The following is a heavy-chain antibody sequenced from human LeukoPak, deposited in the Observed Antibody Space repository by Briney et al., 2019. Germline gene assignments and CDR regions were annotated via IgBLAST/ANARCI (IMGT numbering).Heavy chain of an antibody. CDR2: ISSSSSYI. V-gene: IGHV3-21*01. CDR1: GFTFSSYS. D-gene: IGHD2-2*01. J-gene: IGHJ6*02. Sequence: PGGSLRLSCAASGFTFSSYSMNWVRQAPGKGLEWVSSISSSSSYIYYADSVKGRFTISRDNAKNSLYLQMSSLRAEDTAVYYCAREAVHGSTSCYFCDYYYGMDVWGQGTTVTVSS. CDR3: AREAVHGSTSCYFCDYYYGMDV.